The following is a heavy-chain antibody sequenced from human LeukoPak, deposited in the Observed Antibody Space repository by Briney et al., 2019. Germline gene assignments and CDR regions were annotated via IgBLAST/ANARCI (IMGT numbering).Heavy chain of an antibody. CDR1: GFTFSSYA. V-gene: IGHV3-64*01. CDR3: ARSRDSSEFDY. CDR2: ISSNGGST. Sequence: GGSLRLSCAASGFTFSSYAMHWVRQAPGKGLEYVSAISSNGGSTYCANSVKGRFTISRDNSKNTLYLQMGSLRAEDMVVYYCARSRDSSEFDYWGQGTLVTVSS. J-gene: IGHJ4*02. D-gene: IGHD3-22*01.